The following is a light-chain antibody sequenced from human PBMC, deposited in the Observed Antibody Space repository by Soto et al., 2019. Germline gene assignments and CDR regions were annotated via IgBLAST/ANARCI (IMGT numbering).Light chain of an antibody. CDR2: AAS. V-gene: IGKV1-39*01. Sequence: DIQMTQSPSSLPASVGDRVTLTCRASQSISTYLNWYQQKRGKAPKLVIYAASSLQSGVPSRLRGSGSGTDFTLTISSLQPEDFATYYCQQSYTIPYTFGQGTKLEIK. CDR1: QSISTY. CDR3: QQSYTIPYT. J-gene: IGKJ2*01.